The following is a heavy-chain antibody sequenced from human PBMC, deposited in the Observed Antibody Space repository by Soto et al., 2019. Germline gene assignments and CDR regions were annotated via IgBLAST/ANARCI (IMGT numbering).Heavy chain of an antibody. CDR2: IHSGGDT. Sequence: PGGSLRLSCAASGFAVSSNYMTWVRQAPGEGLEWVSVIHSGGDTHYADSVRGRFTISRDNSKNTLYLQMNSLRAEDTAVYYCAMVDNYVTPTSQDVWGQGTTVTVSS. CDR3: AMVDNYVTPTSQDV. J-gene: IGHJ6*02. CDR1: GFAVSSNY. V-gene: IGHV3-66*01. D-gene: IGHD3-16*01.